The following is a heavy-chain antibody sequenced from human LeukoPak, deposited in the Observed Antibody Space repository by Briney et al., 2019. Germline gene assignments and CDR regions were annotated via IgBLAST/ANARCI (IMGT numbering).Heavy chain of an antibody. CDR1: GGSFSGYY. Sequence: SETLSLTCAVYGGSFSGYYWSWIRQPPGKGLEWIGYIYYSGSTNYNPSLKSRVTISVDTSKNQFSLKLSSVTAADTAVYYCARDGTNSGYDFVSAGGFDYWGQGTLVTVSS. CDR2: IYYSGST. D-gene: IGHD5-12*01. J-gene: IGHJ4*02. V-gene: IGHV4-59*01. CDR3: ARDGTNSGYDFVSAGGFDY.